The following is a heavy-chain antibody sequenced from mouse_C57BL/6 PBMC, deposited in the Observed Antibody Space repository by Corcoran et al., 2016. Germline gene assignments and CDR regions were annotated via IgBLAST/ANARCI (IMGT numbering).Heavy chain of an antibody. D-gene: IGHD2-1*01. CDR1: GYTFTTYG. V-gene: IGHV9-3*01. CDR2: INTYSGVP. CDR3: ARSDYGNYDAMDY. Sequence: QIQLVQSGPELKKPGETVKISCKASGYTFTTYGMSWVKQAPGKGLKWMGWINTYSGVPTYADDFKGRFAFSLETSASTAYLQINNLKNEDTATYFCARSDYGNYDAMDYWGQGTSVTVSS. J-gene: IGHJ4*01.